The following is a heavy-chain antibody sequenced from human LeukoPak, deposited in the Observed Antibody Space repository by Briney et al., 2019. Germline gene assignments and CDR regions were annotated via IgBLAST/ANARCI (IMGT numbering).Heavy chain of an antibody. Sequence: GGSLRLSCAASGFTFSSYGMSWVRQAPGKGLEWVSAISGSGGSTYYADSVKGRFTISRDNSKNTLYLQMNSLRAEDTAVYYCAKDRGYSYGISEYWGQGTLVTVSS. J-gene: IGHJ4*02. D-gene: IGHD5-18*01. CDR3: AKDRGYSYGISEY. CDR1: GFTFSSYG. CDR2: ISGSGGST. V-gene: IGHV3-23*01.